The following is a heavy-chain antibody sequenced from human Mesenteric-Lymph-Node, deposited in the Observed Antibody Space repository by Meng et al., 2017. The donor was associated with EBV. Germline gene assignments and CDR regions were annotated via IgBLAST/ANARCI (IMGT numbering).Heavy chain of an antibody. CDR3: ARGYSYDSFGLDY. CDR2: IYYSGST. Sequence: QVQLQVSGPRLVKPSQTLSLTCAVSGGSISSGAYYWTWIRQPPGKGLESIGYIYYSGSTYYNPSLQNRVTMSVDTSKNQFSLKLSSVTAADTAVYYCARGYSYDSFGLDYWGQGALVTVSS. CDR1: GGSISSGAYY. D-gene: IGHD5-18*01. J-gene: IGHJ4*02. V-gene: IGHV4-30-4*01.